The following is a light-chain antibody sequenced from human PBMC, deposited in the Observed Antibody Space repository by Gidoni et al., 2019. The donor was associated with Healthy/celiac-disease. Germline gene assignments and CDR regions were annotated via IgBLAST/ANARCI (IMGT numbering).Light chain of an antibody. CDR3: QQRSNWPPLLT. J-gene: IGKJ4*01. V-gene: IGKV3-11*01. CDR2: DAS. CDR1: QSVSSY. Sequence: IVLTQSPATLSLSPGERATLSCRASQSVSSYLAWYQQKPGQAPRLLIYDASNRATGIPARFSGSGSGTDFTLTISSLEPEDFAVYYCQQRSNWPPLLTFGEGTKVEIK.